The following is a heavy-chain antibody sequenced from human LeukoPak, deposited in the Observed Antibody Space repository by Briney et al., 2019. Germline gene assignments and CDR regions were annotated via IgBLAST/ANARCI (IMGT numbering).Heavy chain of an antibody. V-gene: IGHV1-58*01. CDR2: IVVGSGNT. CDR1: GFTFTSSA. Sequence: TSVKVSCKASGFTFTSSAVQRVRQARGQRLEWIGWIVVGSGNTNYAQKFQERVTITRDMSTSTAYMELSSLRAEDTAVYYCAADLHYYGSGSFGPTLYYFDYWGQGTLVTVSS. J-gene: IGHJ4*02. CDR3: AADLHYYGSGSFGPTLYYFDY. D-gene: IGHD3-10*01.